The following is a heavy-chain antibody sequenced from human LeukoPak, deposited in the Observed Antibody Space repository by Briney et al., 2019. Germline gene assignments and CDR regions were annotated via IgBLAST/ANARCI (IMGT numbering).Heavy chain of an antibody. V-gene: IGHV3-30*18. D-gene: IGHD2-2*01. CDR3: AKGPLRGTAAAIDY. CDR1: GFTFNNYG. J-gene: IGHJ4*02. Sequence: GKSLRLSCAASGFTFNNYGLHWVRQAPGKGLEGVAVISYDGRNKHYPDSVKGRFTISRDISTDTLWLQMDSLRTEDTAVYYCAKGPLRGTAAAIDYWGQGTLVTVSS. CDR2: ISYDGRNK.